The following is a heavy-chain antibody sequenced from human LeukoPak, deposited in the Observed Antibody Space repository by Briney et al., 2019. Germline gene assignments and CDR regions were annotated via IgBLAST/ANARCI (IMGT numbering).Heavy chain of an antibody. CDR1: GFTFSSYT. V-gene: IGHV3-21*01. Sequence: GGSLRLSCAVSGFTFSSYTMNWVRQAPGKGLEWVSSISSSSSSIYYADSVKGRFTISRDNAKNSLYLQMNSLRAEDTAVYYCAEISSSSIFDAFDIWGQGTMVTVSS. CDR3: AEISSSSIFDAFDI. J-gene: IGHJ3*02. D-gene: IGHD6-6*01. CDR2: ISSSSSSI.